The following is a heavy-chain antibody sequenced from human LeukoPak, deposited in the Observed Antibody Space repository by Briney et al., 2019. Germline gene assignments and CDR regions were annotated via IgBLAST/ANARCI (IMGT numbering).Heavy chain of an antibody. CDR3: ARARSGSTSYFSAFDI. V-gene: IGHV4-4*07. Sequence: SETLSLTCTVSGGSIRGYYWSWIRQPAGKGLECIGRIYTSETTNYNPSLRSRVTMSVDTSKNQFSLKLTSVTAADTAVYYCARARSGSTSYFSAFDIWGQGTMVTVSS. D-gene: IGHD3-22*01. CDR1: GGSIRGYY. J-gene: IGHJ3*02. CDR2: IYTSETT.